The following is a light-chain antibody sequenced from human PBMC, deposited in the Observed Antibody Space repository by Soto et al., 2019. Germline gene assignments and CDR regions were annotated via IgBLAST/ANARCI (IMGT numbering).Light chain of an antibody. CDR2: DAS. Sequence: ETVLTQSPATLSLSPGETATLSCRASQNVDIYLAWYQQKPGQAPRLVIYDASNRATGIPARFSGSGSGTDFTLTISSLEPEDFAVYYCQQRKNWPPLTFGQGTRLE. CDR3: QQRKNWPPLT. CDR1: QNVDIY. V-gene: IGKV3-11*01. J-gene: IGKJ5*01.